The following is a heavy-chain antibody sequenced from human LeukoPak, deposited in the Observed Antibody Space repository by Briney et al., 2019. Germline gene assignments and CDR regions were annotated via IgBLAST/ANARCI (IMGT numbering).Heavy chain of an antibody. V-gene: IGHV3-30*18. J-gene: IGHJ4*02. CDR2: ISYDGSNK. CDR1: GFTFSSYA. CDR3: AKVVRYYYDRGPSDY. D-gene: IGHD3-22*01. Sequence: GGSLRLSCAASGFTFSSYAMHWVRQAPGKGLEWVAVISYDGSNKYYADSVKGRFTISRDNSKNTLYLQMNSLRAEDTAVYYCAKVVRYYYDRGPSDYWGQGTLVTVSS.